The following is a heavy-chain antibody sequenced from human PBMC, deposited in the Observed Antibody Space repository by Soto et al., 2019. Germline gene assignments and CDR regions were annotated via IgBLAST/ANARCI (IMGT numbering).Heavy chain of an antibody. CDR3: ARGVTVFGPISRFWFDP. CDR1: GGSVSISF. D-gene: IGHD3-3*01. V-gene: IGHV4-4*08. J-gene: IGHJ5*02. Sequence: PSGRLAITCAAYGGSVSISFCTVTLQPQGKGLEWIGHIYNSGITYYNPSLKSRVMISVDTSRNQFSLKLNSLTAADRAVYFCARGVTVFGPISRFWFDPWGQGTLVTVSS. CDR2: IYNSGIT.